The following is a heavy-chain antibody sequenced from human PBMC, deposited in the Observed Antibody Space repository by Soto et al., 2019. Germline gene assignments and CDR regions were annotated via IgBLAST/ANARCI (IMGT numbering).Heavy chain of an antibody. D-gene: IGHD6-13*01. CDR2: INAGNGNT. Sequence: ASVKVSCKASGYTFTSCAMHWVRQAPGQRLEWMGWINAGNGNTKYSQKFQGRVTITRDTSASTAYMELSSLRSEDTAVYYCARAPGGPGIAEYWGQGTLVTVS. CDR3: ARAPGGPGIAEY. V-gene: IGHV1-3*01. J-gene: IGHJ4*02. CDR1: GYTFTSCA.